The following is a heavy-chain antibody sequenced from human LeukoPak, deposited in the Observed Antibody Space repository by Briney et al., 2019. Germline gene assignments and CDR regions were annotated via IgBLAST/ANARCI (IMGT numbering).Heavy chain of an antibody. D-gene: IGHD3-10*01. V-gene: IGHV3-33*01. CDR2: IWYDGSRQ. Sequence: GGSLRLSCAASGFSFSTYGMHWVRQAPGKGPEWVAVIWYDGSRQYYTDSVKGRFTISRDMSTNTLHLQMNSLRVDDTALYYCARDLGLKYGSGTYTFDPWGQGTLVIVS. CDR1: GFSFSTYG. J-gene: IGHJ5*02. CDR3: ARDLGLKYGSGTYTFDP.